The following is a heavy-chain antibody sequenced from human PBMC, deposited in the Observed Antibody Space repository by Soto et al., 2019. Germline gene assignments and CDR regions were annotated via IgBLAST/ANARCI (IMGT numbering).Heavy chain of an antibody. D-gene: IGHD3-22*01. CDR1: GGSVSSGSYY. CDR3: ARDRRYYYDSSGYPIYNWFDP. Sequence: KASETLSLTCTVSGGSVSSGSYYWSWIRQPPGKGLEWIGYIYYSGSTNYNPSLKSRVTISVDTSKNQFSLKLSSVTAADTAVYYCARDRRYYYDSSGYPIYNWFDPWGQGTLVTV. V-gene: IGHV4-61*01. J-gene: IGHJ5*02. CDR2: IYYSGST.